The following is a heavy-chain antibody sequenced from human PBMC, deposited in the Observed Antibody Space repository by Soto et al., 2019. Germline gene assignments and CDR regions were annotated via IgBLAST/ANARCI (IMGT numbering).Heavy chain of an antibody. CDR2: IKSKTDGGTT. D-gene: IGHD6-19*01. CDR1: GFTFSNAW. Sequence: GGSLRLSCAASGFTFSNAWMSWVRQAPGKGLEWVGRIKSKTDGGTTDYAAPVKGRFTISRDDSKNTLYLQMNSLKTEDTAVYYCTTDPWLVLLGAFDIWGQGTMVTVS. V-gene: IGHV3-15*01. J-gene: IGHJ3*02. CDR3: TTDPWLVLLGAFDI.